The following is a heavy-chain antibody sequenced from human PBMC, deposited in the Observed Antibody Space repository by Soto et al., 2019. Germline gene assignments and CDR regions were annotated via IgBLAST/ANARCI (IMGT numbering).Heavy chain of an antibody. CDR1: GFTFSSYG. V-gene: IGHV3-33*01. Sequence: QVQLVESGGGVVQPGRSLRLSCAASGFTFSSYGMHWVRQAPGKGLEWVAVIWYDGSNKYYADSVKGRFTISRDNSKNTLYLQMNSLRAEDTAVYYCAREDSGYDSPPDYYYYGMDVWGQGTTVTVSS. CDR2: IWYDGSNK. D-gene: IGHD5-12*01. J-gene: IGHJ6*02. CDR3: AREDSGYDSPPDYYYYGMDV.